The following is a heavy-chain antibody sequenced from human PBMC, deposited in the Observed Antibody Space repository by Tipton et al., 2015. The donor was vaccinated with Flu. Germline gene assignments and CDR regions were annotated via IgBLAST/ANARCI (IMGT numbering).Heavy chain of an antibody. CDR3: ARGAGGPATAYDC. D-gene: IGHD1-1*01. V-gene: IGHV4-39*07. CDR1: GGSISSSTYY. J-gene: IGHJ4*02. CDR2: IYYSGSS. Sequence: TLSLTCIVSGGSISSSTYYWGWIRQPPGKGLEWIGSIYYSGSSYYNPSLKSRVTLSLDTSKNQFSLRLSSVTAADTAVYYCARGAGGPATAYDCWGQGTLVTVSS.